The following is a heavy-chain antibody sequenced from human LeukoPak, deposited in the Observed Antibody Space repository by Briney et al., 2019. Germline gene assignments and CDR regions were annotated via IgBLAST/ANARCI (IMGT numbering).Heavy chain of an antibody. J-gene: IGHJ4*02. D-gene: IGHD3-22*01. Sequence: GGSLRLSCAASEFTFSSYAMSWVRQAPGKGLDWVSAISGSGGSTYYADSVKGRFTISRDNSRNTLNLQMNSLRAEDTAVYYCAKDQFDSISMIVWGQGTLVTVSS. CDR3: AKDQFDSISMIV. CDR2: ISGSGGST. V-gene: IGHV3-23*01. CDR1: EFTFSSYA.